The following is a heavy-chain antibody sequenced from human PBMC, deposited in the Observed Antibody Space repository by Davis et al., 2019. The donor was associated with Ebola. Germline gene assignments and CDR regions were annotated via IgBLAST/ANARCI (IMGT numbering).Heavy chain of an antibody. Sequence: GGSLRLSCSASGFTFSSYGMHWVRQAPGKGLEFVSAISNNGGDIFYAYSVKGRFTISRNNSKNTLYLQMNSLRAEDTAVYYCAKDHTMVRGVGDYWGQGTLVTVSS. CDR1: GFTFSSYG. J-gene: IGHJ4*02. V-gene: IGHV3-64*04. CDR3: AKDHTMVRGVGDY. D-gene: IGHD3-10*01. CDR2: ISNNGGDI.